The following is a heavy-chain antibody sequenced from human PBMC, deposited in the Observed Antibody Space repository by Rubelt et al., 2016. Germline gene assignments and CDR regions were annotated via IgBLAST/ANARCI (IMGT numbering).Heavy chain of an antibody. D-gene: IGHD3-22*01. CDR3: AREGRYYYDSTPLAFDI. V-gene: IGHV4-59*12. Sequence: ESGPGLVKPSETLSLTCTVSGGSISSYYWSWIRQPPGKGLEWIGYIYYSGSTNYNPSLKSRVTISVDTSKNQFSLKLSSVTAADTAVYYCAREGRYYYDSTPLAFDIWGQGTMVTVSS. J-gene: IGHJ3*02. CDR1: GGSISSYY. CDR2: IYYSGST.